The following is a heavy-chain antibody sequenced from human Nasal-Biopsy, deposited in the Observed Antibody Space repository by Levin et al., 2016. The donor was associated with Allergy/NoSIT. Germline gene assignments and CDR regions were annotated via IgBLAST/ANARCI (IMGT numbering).Heavy chain of an antibody. Sequence: GESLKISCAASGFTFSSYGMHWVRQAPGKGLEWVAFISYDGSNKYYADSVKGRFTISRDNSKNTLYLQMNSLRPEDTAVYYCIRGVSYYDSSGYYAFDIWGQGTMVTVS. CDR1: GFTFSSYG. CDR3: IRGVSYYDSSGYYAFDI. J-gene: IGHJ3*02. CDR2: ISYDGSNK. V-gene: IGHV3-30*03. D-gene: IGHD3-22*01.